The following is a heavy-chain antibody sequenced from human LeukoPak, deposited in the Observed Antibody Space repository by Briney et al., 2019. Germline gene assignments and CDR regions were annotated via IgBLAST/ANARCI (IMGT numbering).Heavy chain of an antibody. Sequence: GGSLRLSCAASGFTFSRFWMNWVRQAPGKGLEWVSVIYSGGSTYYADSVKGRFTISRDNSKNTLYLQMNSLRAEDTAVYYCARESTPGGSSSWYPDYWGQGTLVTVSS. V-gene: IGHV3-66*01. D-gene: IGHD6-13*01. J-gene: IGHJ4*02. CDR1: GFTFSRFW. CDR3: ARESTPGGSSSWYPDY. CDR2: IYSGGST.